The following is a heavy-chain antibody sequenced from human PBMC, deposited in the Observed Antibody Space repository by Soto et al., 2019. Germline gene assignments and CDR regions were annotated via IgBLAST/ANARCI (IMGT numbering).Heavy chain of an antibody. CDR3: ARLVYDTRLNYMYFDF. J-gene: IGHJ4*02. Sequence: SETLSLTCAVSGVSISSGNWWTWVRQTPQRGLEYIGEIFHDGTANYYPSFERRVAISVGTSKNQFSLKLTSVSAADTAIYFCARLVYDTRLNYMYFDFWGQGALVTVSS. V-gene: IGHV4-4*02. D-gene: IGHD3-10*01. CDR2: IFHDGTA. CDR1: GVSISSGNW.